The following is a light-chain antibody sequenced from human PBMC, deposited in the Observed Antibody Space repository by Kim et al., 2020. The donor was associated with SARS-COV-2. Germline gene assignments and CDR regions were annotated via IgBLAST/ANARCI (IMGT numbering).Light chain of an antibody. CDR1: SSDVGGYIY. Sequence: GQSINISCTGTSSDVGGYIYISWYQQQPGKATKLRIYDVSRRPSGVSNRFSGTKSGNTASLTISGLQAEDEADYYCSSYTTTSTLVFGGGTQLTVL. CDR2: DVS. CDR3: SSYTTTSTLV. V-gene: IGLV2-14*03. J-gene: IGLJ3*02.